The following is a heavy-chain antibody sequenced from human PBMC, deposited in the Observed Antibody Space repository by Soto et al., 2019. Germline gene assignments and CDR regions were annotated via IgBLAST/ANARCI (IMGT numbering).Heavy chain of an antibody. D-gene: IGHD6-19*01. V-gene: IGHV4-34*01. J-gene: IGHJ4*02. CDR2: INHIGTT. CDR1: GGSFSGYY. Sequence: QVQLPQWGAGLLRPSETLSLTCAVYGGSFSGYYWSWIRQPPGKGLQWIGKINHIGTTNYNPSLXXXXXISXDTXXXQFSLXLXSVTAADTAVYYCARFDSSGWYFDYWGQGNLVIVSS. CDR3: ARFDSSGWYFDY.